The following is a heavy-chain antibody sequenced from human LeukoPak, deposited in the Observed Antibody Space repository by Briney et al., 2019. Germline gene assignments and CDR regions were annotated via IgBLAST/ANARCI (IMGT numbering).Heavy chain of an antibody. Sequence: PSETLSLTCAVYGGSFSDYYWSWIRQPPGKGLEWIGEINHSGSTNYKPSLKSRVTISVDTSKNQFSLRLTSVTAADTAVYYCASAATSGTYNFDSRGQGTLVTVSS. CDR1: GGSFSDYY. J-gene: IGHJ4*02. D-gene: IGHD1-26*01. V-gene: IGHV4-34*01. CDR3: ASAATSGTYNFDS. CDR2: INHSGST.